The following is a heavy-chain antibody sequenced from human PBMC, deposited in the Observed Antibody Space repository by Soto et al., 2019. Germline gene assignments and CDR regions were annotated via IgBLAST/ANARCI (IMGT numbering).Heavy chain of an antibody. J-gene: IGHJ6*03. CDR1: GYTFTSYG. CDR3: ARAISDFWSGYNDYYYMDL. D-gene: IGHD3-3*01. V-gene: IGHV1-18*01. Sequence: GASVKVSCKASGYTFTSYGISWVRQAPGQGLEWMGWISAYNGNTNYAQKLQGRVTMTTDTSTSTAYMELRSLRSDDTAVYYCARAISDFWSGYNDYYYMDLWGQGTLVTVSS. CDR2: ISAYNGNT.